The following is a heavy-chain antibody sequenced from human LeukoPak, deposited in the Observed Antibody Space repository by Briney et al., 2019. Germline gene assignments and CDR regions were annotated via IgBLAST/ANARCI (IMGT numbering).Heavy chain of an antibody. D-gene: IGHD2-21*02. V-gene: IGHV4-59*08. CDR1: GASISSYY. J-gene: IGHJ3*02. CDR3: ARGGNCGGDCYAHDAFDI. CDR2: MYYSVST. Sequence: PSETLSLTCTVSGASISSYYWSWIRQPPGKGLEWIGCMYYSVSTKYNPSLKSRVTISVDTSKNQLSLKLSSVAAADTAVYYCARGGNCGGDCYAHDAFDIWGQGTKVTVSS.